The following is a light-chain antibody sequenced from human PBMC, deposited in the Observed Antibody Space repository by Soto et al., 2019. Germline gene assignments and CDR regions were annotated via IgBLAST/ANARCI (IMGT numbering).Light chain of an antibody. CDR3: QQSYTTPLT. CDR2: AAS. CDR1: QSISSY. V-gene: IGKV1-39*01. Sequence: DSQMTQSPSSLSASVGGRVTLTFRASQSISSYLNWYQQKPGKAPKLLIYAASSLQSGVPSRFSGSGSGTDFTLTISSLQPEDFATYYCQQSYTTPLTFGGGTKVDI. J-gene: IGKJ4*01.